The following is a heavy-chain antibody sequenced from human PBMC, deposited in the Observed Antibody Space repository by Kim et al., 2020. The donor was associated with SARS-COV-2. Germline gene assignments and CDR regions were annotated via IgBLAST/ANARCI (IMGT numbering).Heavy chain of an antibody. D-gene: IGHD6-19*01. V-gene: IGHV4-59*01. CDR3: ARYSSGWFAGLFDP. J-gene: IGHJ5*02. Sequence: THYLQSRVTISVDTSKNQFSLKLSSVTAADTAVYYCARYSSGWFAGLFDPWGQGTLVTVSS.